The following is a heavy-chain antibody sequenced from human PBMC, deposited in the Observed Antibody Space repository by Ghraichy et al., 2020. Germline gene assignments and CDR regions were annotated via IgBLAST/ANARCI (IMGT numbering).Heavy chain of an antibody. CDR3: ARAADGYNFAY. V-gene: IGHV4-34*01. D-gene: IGHD5-24*01. CDR1: GGSFSGYY. J-gene: IGHJ4*02. Sequence: SETLSLTCAVYGGSFSGYYWSWIRQPPGKGQEWIGEINHSGSTNYNPSLKSRVTISVDTSKNQFSLKLSSVTAADTAVYYCARAADGYNFAYWGQGTLVTVSS. CDR2: INHSGST.